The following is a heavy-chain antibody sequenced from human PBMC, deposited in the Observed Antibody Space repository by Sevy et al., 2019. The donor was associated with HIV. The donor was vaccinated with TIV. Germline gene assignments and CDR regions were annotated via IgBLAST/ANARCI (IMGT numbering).Heavy chain of an antibody. D-gene: IGHD3-22*01. Sequence: ASVKVSCKASGYTFTSYGISWVRQAPGQGLEWMGWISAYNGNTNYAQKLQGRVTMTTDTSTSTAYMELRSLRSDDTXXXXXXXXXXXXTXYDXSGYPPGTDWGQGTLVTVSS. CDR3: XXXXXXXTXYDXSGYPPGTD. V-gene: IGHV1-18*04. J-gene: IGHJ4*02. CDR1: GYTFTSYG. CDR2: ISAYNGNT.